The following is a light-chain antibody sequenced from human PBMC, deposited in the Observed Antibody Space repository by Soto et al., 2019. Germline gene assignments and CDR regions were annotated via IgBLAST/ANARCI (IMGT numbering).Light chain of an antibody. CDR1: QSVSSN. J-gene: IGKJ1*01. CDR2: GAS. Sequence: EIVMTQSPATLSVSPGERATLSCRASQSVSSNLAWYQQKTGQAPRLLIHGASSRAAGIPDRFSGSGSGTDFTLTISRLEPEDFAVYYCQQYDSSPTFGQGTKVDIK. V-gene: IGKV3-20*01. CDR3: QQYDSSPT.